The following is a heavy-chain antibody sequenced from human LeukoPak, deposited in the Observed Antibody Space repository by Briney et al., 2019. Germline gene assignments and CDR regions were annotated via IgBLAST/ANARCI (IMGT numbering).Heavy chain of an antibody. CDR2: IYYSGST. CDR1: GGSISSSSYY. J-gene: IGHJ4*02. V-gene: IGHV4-39*07. CDR3: ASGTSRTPIDY. D-gene: IGHD2-2*01. Sequence: SETLSLTCTVSGGSISSSSYYWGWIRQPPGKGLEWIGSIYYSGSTYYNPSPKSRVTISVDTSKNQFSLKLSSVTAADTAVYYCASGTSRTPIDYWGQGTLVTVSS.